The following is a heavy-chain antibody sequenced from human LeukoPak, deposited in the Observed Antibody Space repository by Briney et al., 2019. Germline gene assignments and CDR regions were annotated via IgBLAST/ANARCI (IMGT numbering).Heavy chain of an antibody. Sequence: PGGSLRLSCAGSGFTFNRNGMHWLRQAPGKGREWVAFLRYDGSIQYYADSVQGRFTISTDNSNNTLYLQMYSLRAVNTDVYYCARDAPHYDILTGYYPIDYWGQGTLVTVSS. CDR1: GFTFNRNG. V-gene: IGHV3-30*02. D-gene: IGHD3-9*01. CDR2: LRYDGSIQ. J-gene: IGHJ4*02. CDR3: ARDAPHYDILTGYYPIDY.